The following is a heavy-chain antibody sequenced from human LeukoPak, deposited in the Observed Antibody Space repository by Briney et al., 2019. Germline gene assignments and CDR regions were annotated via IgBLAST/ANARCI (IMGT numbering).Heavy chain of an antibody. Sequence: SETLSLTCTVSGGSISSHYWSWIRQPPGKGLEWIGYSYYSGSTNYKPSLKSRVTISVDTSKNQFSLKLSSVTAADTAVYYCARGIRYSSSWYVDYWGQGTLVTVSS. D-gene: IGHD6-13*01. CDR2: SYYSGST. CDR1: GGSISSHY. V-gene: IGHV4-59*11. J-gene: IGHJ4*02. CDR3: ARGIRYSSSWYVDY.